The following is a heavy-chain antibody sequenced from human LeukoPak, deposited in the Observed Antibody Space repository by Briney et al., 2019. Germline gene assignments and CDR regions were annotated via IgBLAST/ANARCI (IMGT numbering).Heavy chain of an antibody. CDR1: GGSISSYY. D-gene: IGHD1-26*01. V-gene: IGHV4-59*01. CDR2: IYYSGST. J-gene: IGHJ3*02. CDR3: ARVGWELLRDAFDI. Sequence: PSETLSLTCIVSGGSISSYYWSWIRQPPGKGLEWIGYIYYSGSTNYNPSLKSRVTISVDTSKNQFSLKLSSVTAADTAVYYCARVGWELLRDAFDIWGQGTMVTVSS.